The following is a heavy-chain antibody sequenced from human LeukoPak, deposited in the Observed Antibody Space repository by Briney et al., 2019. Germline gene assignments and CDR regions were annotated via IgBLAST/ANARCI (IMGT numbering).Heavy chain of an antibody. V-gene: IGHV4-34*01. CDR2: INHSGRT. Sequence: SETLSFTCAVYGGSCSGYYWSWIRQPPGKGLKWIGEINHSGRTNYNTSHKSLATTSVDTSKTQYSLQLSSVTAANTAVYYWGREGTSMAYYMDFWGKGTTVTVSS. CDR3: GREGTSMAYYMDF. J-gene: IGHJ6*03. CDR1: GGSCSGYY. D-gene: IGHD1-1*01.